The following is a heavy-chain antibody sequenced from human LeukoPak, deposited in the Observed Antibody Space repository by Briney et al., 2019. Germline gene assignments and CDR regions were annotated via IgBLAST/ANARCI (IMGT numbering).Heavy chain of an antibody. V-gene: IGHV3-74*01. CDR2: IXDDGRTT. Sequence: PGGSLRLSCAASGFTFTTYYMYXXXQAPGKGXVWVARIXDDGRTTDYADSVKGRFTIXXXXAKDTLYLQMNSLRAEDTAVYYCVSYNWKYPDYWGQGTLVTVSS. J-gene: IGHJ4*02. CDR3: VSYNWKYPDY. CDR1: GFTFTTYY. D-gene: IGHD1-7*01.